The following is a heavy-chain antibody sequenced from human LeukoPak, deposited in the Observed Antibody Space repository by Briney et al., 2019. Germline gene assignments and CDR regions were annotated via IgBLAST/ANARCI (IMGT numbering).Heavy chain of an antibody. J-gene: IGHJ4*02. CDR1: GYTFTSYG. V-gene: IGHV1-18*01. Sequence: GASVKVSCKASGYTFTSYGISWVRQAPGQGLEWMGWISAYNGNTNYAQKLQGRVTMTTDTSTSTAHMELRSLRSDDTAVYYWARDRIAARLGFDYWGQGTLVTVSS. CDR2: ISAYNGNT. CDR3: ARDRIAARLGFDY. D-gene: IGHD6-6*01.